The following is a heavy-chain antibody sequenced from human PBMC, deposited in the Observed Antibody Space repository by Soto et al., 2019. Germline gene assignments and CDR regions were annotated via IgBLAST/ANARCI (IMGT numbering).Heavy chain of an antibody. D-gene: IGHD2-15*01. CDR2: IWYDGSNK. CDR1: GFTFSSYG. Sequence: QVQLVESGGGVVQPGRSLRLSCAASGFTFSSYGMHWVRQAPGKGLEWVAVIWYDGSNKYYADSVKGRFTISRDNSKNTRDLQMNSLRAEETAVYYCARGPIGYCSGGSCPLEFAHFDYWGQGTLVTVSS. J-gene: IGHJ4*02. V-gene: IGHV3-33*01. CDR3: ARGPIGYCSGGSCPLEFAHFDY.